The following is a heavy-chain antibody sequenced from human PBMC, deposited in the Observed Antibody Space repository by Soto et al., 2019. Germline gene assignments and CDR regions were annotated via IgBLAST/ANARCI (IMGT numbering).Heavy chain of an antibody. CDR1: GGTISGYY. D-gene: IGHD3-3*01. J-gene: IGHJ5*02. CDR2: IYSSGNT. CDR3: ARGKRFSDWFDP. Sequence: QVHLQESGPGLVKPSETLSLTCSVSGGTISGYYWTWIRQPAGKGLEWIGRIYSSGNTKYNPSLQSRVTMSLDTSNNQCSLRLTSVTAADTAVYYCARGKRFSDWFDPCGQGTLVTVSS. V-gene: IGHV4-4*07.